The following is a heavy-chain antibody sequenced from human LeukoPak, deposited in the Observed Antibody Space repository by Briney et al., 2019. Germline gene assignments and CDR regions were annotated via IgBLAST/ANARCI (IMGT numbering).Heavy chain of an antibody. CDR2: IIPILGIA. Sequence: ASVKVSCKASGGTFSSYAISWVRQAPGQGLEWMGRIIPILGIANYAQKFQGRVTITADKSTSTAYMELSSLRSEDTAVYYCARDHPVRPFDYWGQGTLVTVSS. J-gene: IGHJ4*02. CDR1: GGTFSSYA. V-gene: IGHV1-69*04. CDR3: ARDHPVRPFDY. D-gene: IGHD4-17*01.